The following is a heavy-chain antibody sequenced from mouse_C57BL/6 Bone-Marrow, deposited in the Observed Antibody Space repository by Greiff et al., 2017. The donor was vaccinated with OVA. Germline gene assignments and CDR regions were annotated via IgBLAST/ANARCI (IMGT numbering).Heavy chain of an antibody. Sequence: EVQLVESGPGLVKPSQSLSLTCSVTGYSITSGYYWNWIRQFPGNKLEWMGYISYDGSNNYNPSLKNRISITRDTSKNQFFLKLNSVTTEDTATYYCARGPSPFAYWGQGTLVTVSA. CDR2: ISYDGSN. CDR1: GYSITSGYY. V-gene: IGHV3-6*01. CDR3: ARGPSPFAY. J-gene: IGHJ3*01.